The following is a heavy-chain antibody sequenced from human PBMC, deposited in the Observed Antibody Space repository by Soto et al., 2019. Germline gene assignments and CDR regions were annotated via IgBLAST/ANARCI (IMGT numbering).Heavy chain of an antibody. CDR2: INHSGST. Sequence: SETLSLTCAVHGGSLSGFYWSWVRQPPGKGLEWIGEINHSGSTNYNPSLKSRVTISVDTSKNQFSLKLSSVSAADTAVYFCARGDYEFDYWGQGTLVTVSS. CDR1: GGSLSGFY. D-gene: IGHD4-17*01. J-gene: IGHJ4*02. V-gene: IGHV4-34*01. CDR3: ARGDYEFDY.